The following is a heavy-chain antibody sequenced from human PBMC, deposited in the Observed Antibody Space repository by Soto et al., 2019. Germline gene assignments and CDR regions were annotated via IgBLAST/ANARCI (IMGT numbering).Heavy chain of an antibody. CDR3: ATIAVAGTGLAFDI. V-gene: IGHV1-3*01. CDR1: GYTFTSYA. Sequence: QVQLVQSGAEVKKPGASVKVSCKASGYTFTSYAMHWVRQAPGQRLEWMGWINAGNGNTKYSRKFQGRVTITRDTSASTAYMELSSLRSEDTAVYYCATIAVAGTGLAFDIWGQGTMVTVSS. J-gene: IGHJ3*02. D-gene: IGHD6-19*01. CDR2: INAGNGNT.